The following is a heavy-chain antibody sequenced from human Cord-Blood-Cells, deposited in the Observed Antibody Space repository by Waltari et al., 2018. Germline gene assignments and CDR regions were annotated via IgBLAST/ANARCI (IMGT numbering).Heavy chain of an antibody. CDR2: IYSGGST. CDR1: GFTVSSNY. V-gene: IGHV3-53*02. CDR3: ARTWGSFNWYFDL. D-gene: IGHD7-27*01. J-gene: IGHJ2*01. Sequence: EVQLVETGGGLIQPGGSLRLSCAASGFTVSSNYMSWVRQAPGKGLEWVSVIYSGGSTYYADSVKGRFTISRDNSKNTLYLQMNSLRAEDTAVYYCARTWGSFNWYFDLWGRGTLVTVSS.